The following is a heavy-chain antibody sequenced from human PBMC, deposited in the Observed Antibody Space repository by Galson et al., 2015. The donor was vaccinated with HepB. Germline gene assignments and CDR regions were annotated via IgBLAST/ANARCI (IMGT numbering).Heavy chain of an antibody. Sequence: TLSLTCAVSGGSISTSSWWTWVRQSPGEGLEWIGEIFHSGTTNYNPSLKSRGHISVDKSKNQFSLKLRSVTAADTAVYYCARLIRFLEWSGRRDFYYGMDVWGQGTTVTVSS. D-gene: IGHD3-3*01. J-gene: IGHJ6*02. CDR1: GGSISTSSW. V-gene: IGHV4-4*02. CDR3: ARLIRFLEWSGRRDFYYGMDV. CDR2: IFHSGTT.